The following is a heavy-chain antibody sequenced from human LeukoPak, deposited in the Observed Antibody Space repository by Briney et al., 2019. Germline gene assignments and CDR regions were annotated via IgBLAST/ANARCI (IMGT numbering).Heavy chain of an antibody. CDR1: GYSFTSYW. J-gene: IGHJ6*02. V-gene: IGHV5-51*01. D-gene: IGHD4-17*01. CDR2: IYPGDSDT. Sequence: GEFLKISCKGSGYSFTSYWIGWVRQMPGKGLEWMGIIYPGDSDTRYSPSFQGQVTISADKSISTAYLQWSSLKASDTAMYYCARHWPHYEDYYYGMDVWGQGTTVTVSS. CDR3: ARHWPHYEDYYYGMDV.